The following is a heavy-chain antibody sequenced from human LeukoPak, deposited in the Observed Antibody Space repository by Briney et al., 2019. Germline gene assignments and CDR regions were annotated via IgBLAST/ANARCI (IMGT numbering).Heavy chain of an antibody. CDR3: ARDGYCTNGVCSTIDY. V-gene: IGHV1-18*01. CDR2: ISAYNGNT. J-gene: IGHJ4*02. Sequence: ASVTVSCKASGYTFTSYGISWVRQAPGQGLEWMGWISAYNGNTNYAQKLQGRVTMTTDTSTSTAYMELRSLRSDDTAVYYCARDGYCTNGVCSTIDYWGQGTLVTVSS. CDR1: GYTFTSYG. D-gene: IGHD2-8*01.